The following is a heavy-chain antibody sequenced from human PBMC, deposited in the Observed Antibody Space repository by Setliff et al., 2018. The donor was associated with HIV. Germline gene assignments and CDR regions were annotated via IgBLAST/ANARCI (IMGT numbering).Heavy chain of an antibody. CDR1: GYNFNNHF. CDR2: IKVLNGGT. CDR3: ARGWEGGMDY. D-gene: IGHD1-26*01. V-gene: IGHV1-46*02. Sequence: ASVKVSCKASGYNFNNHFIQWVRQAPGQGLEWIGLIKVLNGGTQFAQKFQGRVAMTGDTSTNTLYMELSSLRSEDTAVYYCARGWEGGMDYWGQGTLVTVSS. J-gene: IGHJ4*02.